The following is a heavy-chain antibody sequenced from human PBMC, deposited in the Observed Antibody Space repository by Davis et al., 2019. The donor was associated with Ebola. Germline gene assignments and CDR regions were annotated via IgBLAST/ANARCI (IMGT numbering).Heavy chain of an antibody. CDR1: GGSISSYY. Sequence: PSETLSLTCTVSGGSISSYYWSWIRQPPGKGLEWIGEIIHSGSTNYNPSLKSRVTISVDTSKKQFSLKLSSVTAADTAVYYCARAGSGWLRSNNWFDPWGQGTLVTVSS. CDR2: IIHSGST. J-gene: IGHJ5*02. V-gene: IGHV4-34*12. D-gene: IGHD5-12*01. CDR3: ARAGSGWLRSNNWFDP.